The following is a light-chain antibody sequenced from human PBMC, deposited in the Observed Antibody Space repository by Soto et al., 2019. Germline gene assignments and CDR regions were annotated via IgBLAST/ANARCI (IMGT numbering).Light chain of an antibody. J-gene: IGKJ2*01. Sequence: DIQMTQSPSTLSASIGDRVTITCRASQKVDDWLAWYQQKPGTAPKALIFRASIVESGVPSRFSGSGSGTEFTLIISSLQPDDLATYYCQQYIFYPYTFGQGTKLEIK. CDR3: QQYIFYPYT. V-gene: IGKV1-5*03. CDR2: RAS. CDR1: QKVDDW.